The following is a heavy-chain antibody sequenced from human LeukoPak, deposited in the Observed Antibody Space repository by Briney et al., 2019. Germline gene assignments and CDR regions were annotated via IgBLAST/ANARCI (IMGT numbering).Heavy chain of an antibody. CDR2: ISYDGSNK. J-gene: IGHJ5*02. Sequence: AGGSLRLSCAASGFTFSSYAMHWVRQAPGKGLEWVAVISYDGSNKYYADSVKGRFTISRDNSKNTLYLQMNSLRAEDTAVYYCARAPAYYDFWSGYQSRYNWFDLWGQGTLVTVSS. V-gene: IGHV3-30*04. D-gene: IGHD3-3*01. CDR3: ARAPAYYDFWSGYQSRYNWFDL. CDR1: GFTFSSYA.